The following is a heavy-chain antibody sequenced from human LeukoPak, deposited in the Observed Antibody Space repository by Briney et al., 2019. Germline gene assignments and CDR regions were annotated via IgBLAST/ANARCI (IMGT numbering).Heavy chain of an antibody. CDR2: IYYSGST. CDR3: ARADTAMAPMPRY. CDR1: GGSISSSSYY. D-gene: IGHD5-18*01. Sequence: SETLSLTCTVSGGSISSSSYYWGWIRQPPGKGLEWIGSIYYSGSTYYNPSLKGRVTISVDTSKNQFSLKLSSVTAADTAVYYCARADTAMAPMPRYWGQGTLVTVSS. J-gene: IGHJ4*02. V-gene: IGHV4-39*07.